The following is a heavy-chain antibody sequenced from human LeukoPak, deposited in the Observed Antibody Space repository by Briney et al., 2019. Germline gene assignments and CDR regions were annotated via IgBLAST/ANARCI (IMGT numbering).Heavy chain of an antibody. CDR1: GGSIGSGSYY. CDR3: ARGPGRLGYCSGGSCKGYWFDP. V-gene: IGHV4-61*02. Sequence: PSQTLSLTCTVSGGSIGSGSYYWSWIRQPAGKGLEWIGRIDTSGSTNYNPSLKSRVTISVDTSKNQFSLKLSSVTAADPALYYCARGPGRLGYCSGGSCKGYWFDPWGQGTLVTVSS. D-gene: IGHD2-15*01. J-gene: IGHJ5*02. CDR2: IDTSGST.